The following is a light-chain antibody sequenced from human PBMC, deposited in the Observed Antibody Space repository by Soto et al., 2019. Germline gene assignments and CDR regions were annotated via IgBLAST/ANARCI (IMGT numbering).Light chain of an antibody. J-gene: IGKJ1*01. CDR2: GAS. CDR3: QQYNNWRT. V-gene: IGKV3-15*01. Sequence: EIVMTQSPATLSVSPGERATLSCRASQSVSSNLAWYQQKPGQAPRLLIYGASTRATGIPARFSGSGSGTEFPLTISSLQAEDFSLFYCQQYNNWRTFGQGTKVESK. CDR1: QSVSSN.